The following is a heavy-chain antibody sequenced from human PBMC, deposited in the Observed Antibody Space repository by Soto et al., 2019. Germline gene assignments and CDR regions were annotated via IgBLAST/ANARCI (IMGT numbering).Heavy chain of an antibody. CDR3: ARGWGYDTTDYYYAY. J-gene: IGHJ4*02. D-gene: IGHD3-22*01. CDR1: GGTFSRHA. Sequence: QVQLVQSGAAVRKPGSSVKVSCKASGGTFSRHAISWVRQAPGQGLEWMGGIIPIFGTANHAQKFQGRVKNTADESTSTAYMELSSLRSEDTAIYYCARGWGYDTTDYYYAYWGQGTLVIVSS. CDR2: IIPIFGTA. V-gene: IGHV1-69*01.